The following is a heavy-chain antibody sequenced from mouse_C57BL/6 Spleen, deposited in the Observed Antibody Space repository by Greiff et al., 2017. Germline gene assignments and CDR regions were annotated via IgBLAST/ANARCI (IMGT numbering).Heavy chain of an antibody. CDR2: IYPGDGDT. CDR3: ERDYCGSSQAWFAY. D-gene: IGHD1-1*01. J-gene: IGHJ3*01. CDR1: GYAFSSSW. Sequence: VQLQQSGPELVKPGASVKISCKASGYAFSSSWMNWVKQRPGKGLEWIGRIYPGDGDTNYNGTFKGKATLTADKSSSTAYVQLSSLTSEDSAVXFCERDYCGSSQAWFAYWGQGTLVTVSA. V-gene: IGHV1-82*01.